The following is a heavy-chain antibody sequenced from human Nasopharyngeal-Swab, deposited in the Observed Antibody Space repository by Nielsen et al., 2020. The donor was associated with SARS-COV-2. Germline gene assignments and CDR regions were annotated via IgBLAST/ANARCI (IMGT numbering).Heavy chain of an antibody. V-gene: IGHV4-61*02. Sequence: SETLSLTCTVSGGSISSGSYYWSWIRQPAGKGLEWIGRIYTSGSTNYNPSLKSRVTISVDTSKNQFSLKLSSVTAADTAVYYCARGRWAYYYGSGSYYYFDYWGQGTLVTVS. CDR3: ARGRWAYYYGSGSYYYFDY. CDR1: GGSISSGSYY. J-gene: IGHJ4*02. CDR2: IYTSGST. D-gene: IGHD3-10*01.